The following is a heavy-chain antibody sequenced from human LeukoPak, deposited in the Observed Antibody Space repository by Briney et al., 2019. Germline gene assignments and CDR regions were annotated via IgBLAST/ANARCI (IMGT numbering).Heavy chain of an antibody. CDR2: IYYSGST. CDR3: ASVTAIRYYFDY. Sequence: SETLSLTCTVSGGSISSGGYYWSWIRQHPGKGLEWIGYIYYSGSTYYNPSLKSRVTISVDTSKNQFSLKLSSVTAADTAVYYCASVTAIRYYFDYWGQGTLVTVSS. V-gene: IGHV4-31*03. J-gene: IGHJ4*02. CDR1: GGSISSGGYY. D-gene: IGHD2-21*02.